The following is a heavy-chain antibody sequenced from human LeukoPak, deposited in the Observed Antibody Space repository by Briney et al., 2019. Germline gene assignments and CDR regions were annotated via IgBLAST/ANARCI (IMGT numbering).Heavy chain of an antibody. D-gene: IGHD1-26*01. CDR3: ASSGSYRFDY. V-gene: IGHV3-48*02. Sequence: PGGSLRLSCAASGFTFSSYSMNWVRQAPGKGLGWVSHITASGTAMFYADSVKGHFTISRDNAKNSLYLQMNSLRDEDTAVYYCASSGSYRFDYWGQGTLVTVSS. CDR1: GFTFSSYS. J-gene: IGHJ4*02. CDR2: ITASGTAM.